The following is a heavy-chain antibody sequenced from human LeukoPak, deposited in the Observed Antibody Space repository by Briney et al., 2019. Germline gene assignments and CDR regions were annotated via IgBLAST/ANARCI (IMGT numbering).Heavy chain of an antibody. Sequence: GGSLRLSCAASGFTFSDGWMNWVRQAPGKGLEWVAFIRYDAINKYYADSVKGRFTISRDDSKNTLYLQMNSLGAEDTAVYYCARDGSGGPFDYWGQGTLVTVSS. CDR1: GFTFSDGW. CDR2: IRYDAINK. D-gene: IGHD3-3*01. CDR3: ARDGSGGPFDY. V-gene: IGHV3-30*02. J-gene: IGHJ4*02.